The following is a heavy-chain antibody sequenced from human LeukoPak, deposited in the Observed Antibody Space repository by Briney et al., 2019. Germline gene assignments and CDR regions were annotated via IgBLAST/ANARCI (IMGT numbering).Heavy chain of an antibody. CDR2: RYYSGST. V-gene: IGHV4-59*01. D-gene: IGHD2-21*02. CDR3: AGGGDWKYFHY. Sequence: PSETLSLTCTVSGGSISSYYWSWIRQPPGKGLEWIGYRYYSGSTNYNPNLISRVTITVDTSRNQFSLKLTSVTAADTAVYFCAGGGDWKYFHYWGQGALVTVSS. CDR1: GGSISSYY. J-gene: IGHJ4*02.